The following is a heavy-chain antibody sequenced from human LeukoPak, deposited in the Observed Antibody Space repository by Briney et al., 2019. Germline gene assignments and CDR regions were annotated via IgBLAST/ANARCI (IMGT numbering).Heavy chain of an antibody. CDR1: GYTFTSYG. V-gene: IGHV1-18*01. CDR2: ISAYNGNT. J-gene: IGHJ6*03. Sequence: ASVKVSCKASGYTFTSYGISWVRQAPGQGLEWMGWISAYNGNTNYAQKLQGRVTMTTDTSTSTAYMELRSLRSDDTAVYCCARVSGVPAAEFDYYYYYMDVWGKGTTVTVSS. CDR3: ARVSGVPAAEFDYYYYYMDV. D-gene: IGHD2-2*01.